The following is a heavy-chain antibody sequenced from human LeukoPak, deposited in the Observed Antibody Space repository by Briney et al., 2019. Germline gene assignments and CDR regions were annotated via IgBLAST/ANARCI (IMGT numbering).Heavy chain of an antibody. CDR3: ARGVAGALAAFDI. CDR2: IYYSGST. D-gene: IGHD6-19*01. Sequence: SETLSLTCTVSGGSISSSSYYWGWIRQPPGKGLEWIGSIYYSGSTYYNPSLKSRVTISVDRSKNQFSLKLSSVTAADTAVYYCARGVAGALAAFDIWGRGTMVTVSS. CDR1: GGSISSSSYY. V-gene: IGHV4-39*07. J-gene: IGHJ3*02.